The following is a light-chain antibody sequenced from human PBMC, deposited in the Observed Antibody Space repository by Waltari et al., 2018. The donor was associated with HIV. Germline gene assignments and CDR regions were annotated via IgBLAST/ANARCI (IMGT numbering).Light chain of an antibody. CDR2: DDN. CDR3: QSYDASNQWV. Sequence: NFMLTQPHSVSESPGKTVTISCTRSSGSIATNYVQWYQQRPCSAPTLVIYDDNQRPSGVPTRFSGSIDSSSNSASLTISGLKTEDEADYYCQSYDASNQWVFGGGTKLTVL. CDR1: SGSIATNY. V-gene: IGLV6-57*03. J-gene: IGLJ3*02.